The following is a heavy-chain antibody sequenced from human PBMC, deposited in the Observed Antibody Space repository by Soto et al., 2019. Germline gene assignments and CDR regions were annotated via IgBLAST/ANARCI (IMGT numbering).Heavy chain of an antibody. CDR3: ARGTNTGDY. Sequence: QVQLVESGGGVVQPGRSLRLSCAASGFSFSSYGMHWVRQAPGKGLEWVAVIWYDGSNKYYADSVKGRFTISRDNSKNTLYLQLNSLRAEDTAVYYCARGTNTGDYWGQGTLVTVSS. J-gene: IGHJ4*02. CDR2: IWYDGSNK. CDR1: GFSFSSYG. V-gene: IGHV3-33*01.